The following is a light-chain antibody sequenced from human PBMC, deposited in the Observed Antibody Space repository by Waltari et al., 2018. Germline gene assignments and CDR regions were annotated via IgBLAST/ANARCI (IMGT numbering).Light chain of an antibody. Sequence: SYELTQPPSVSVSPGQTARIACSGDALPSKYAYWYQHKSGQAPVLVIYEDTKRPSTIPERFSGSSSGAVATLTISGAQEEDEADYYCYSTDISGSLWVFGGGTKVTVL. J-gene: IGLJ3*02. V-gene: IGLV3-10*01. CDR3: YSTDISGSLWV. CDR1: ALPSKY. CDR2: EDT.